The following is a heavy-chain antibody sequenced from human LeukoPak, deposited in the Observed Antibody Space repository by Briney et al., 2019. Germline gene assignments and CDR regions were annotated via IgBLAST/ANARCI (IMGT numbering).Heavy chain of an antibody. Sequence: GASVKVSCKASGYTFTSYDFNWVRQATGQGLEWMGWMNPNSSNTGYAQKFQGRVTMTRNTSISTAYMELSSLRSEDTALYYCARGKAMVRGVMGSWFDPWGQGTLVTVSS. V-gene: IGHV1-8*01. CDR1: GYTFTSYD. D-gene: IGHD3-10*01. J-gene: IGHJ5*02. CDR2: MNPNSSNT. CDR3: ARGKAMVRGVMGSWFDP.